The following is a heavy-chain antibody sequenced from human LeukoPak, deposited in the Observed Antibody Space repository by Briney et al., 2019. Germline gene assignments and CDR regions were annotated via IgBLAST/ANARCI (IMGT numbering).Heavy chain of an antibody. J-gene: IGHJ3*02. CDR3: ASQWLNDAFDI. CDR2: MNPNSGNT. Sequence: ASVKVSCKASGYTFTSYDINWVRQATGQGLEWMGWMNPNSGNTGYAQKFQGRVTMTTDTSTSTAYMELRSLRSDDTAVYYCASQWLNDAFDIWGQGTMVTVSS. D-gene: IGHD6-19*01. CDR1: GYTFTSYD. V-gene: IGHV1-8*01.